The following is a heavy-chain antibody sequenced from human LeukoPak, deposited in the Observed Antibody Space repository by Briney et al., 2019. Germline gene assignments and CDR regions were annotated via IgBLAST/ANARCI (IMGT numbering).Heavy chain of an antibody. CDR2: IKEDGSET. CDR1: GFTFSSYG. D-gene: IGHD2-15*01. V-gene: IGHV3-7*01. CDR3: ARAPNCSGGSCYSRWFDP. Sequence: GGTLRLPCAASGFTFSSYGMSWVRQAPGKGLEWVANIKEDGSETYYADSVMGRFTISRDNAENSLFLQMTSLRGEDTAVYFCARAPNCSGGSCYSRWFDPWGQGTLVTVSS. J-gene: IGHJ5*02.